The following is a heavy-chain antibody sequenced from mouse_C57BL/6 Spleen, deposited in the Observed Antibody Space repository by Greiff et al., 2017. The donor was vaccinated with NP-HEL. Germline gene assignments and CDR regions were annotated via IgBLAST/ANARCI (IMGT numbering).Heavy chain of an antibody. V-gene: IGHV1-82*01. Sequence: QVHVKQSGPELVKPGASVKISCKASGYAFSSSWMNWVKQRPGKGLEWIGRIYPGDGDTNYNGKFKGKATLTADKSSSTAYMQLSSLTSEDSAVYFCARSTTVVAHWYFDVWGTGTTVTVSS. J-gene: IGHJ1*03. CDR3: ARSTTVVAHWYFDV. CDR2: IYPGDGDT. CDR1: GYAFSSSW. D-gene: IGHD1-1*01.